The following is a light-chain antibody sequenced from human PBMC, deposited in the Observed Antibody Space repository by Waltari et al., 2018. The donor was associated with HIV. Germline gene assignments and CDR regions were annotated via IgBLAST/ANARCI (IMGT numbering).Light chain of an antibody. CDR3: AAWDDSLNGVV. CDR2: SNY. J-gene: IGLJ2*01. CDR1: SSNIGSNT. V-gene: IGLV1-44*01. Sequence: QSVLTQPPSASGTPGQRVTISCSGSSSNIGSNTVNWYQQLPGTAPKLLIYSNYQRPSGVPDRFSGSKSGTSASLAISGLHSEDEADYYWAAWDDSLNGVVFGGGTKLTVL.